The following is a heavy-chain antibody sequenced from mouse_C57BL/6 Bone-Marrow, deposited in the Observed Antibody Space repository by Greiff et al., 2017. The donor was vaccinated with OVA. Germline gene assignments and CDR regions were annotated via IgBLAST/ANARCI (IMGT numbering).Heavy chain of an antibody. Sequence: DVKLQESGGDLVKPGGSLKLSCAASGFTFSSYGMSWVRQTPDKRLEWVATISSGGSYTYYPDSVKGRFTISRDNAKNTLYLQMSSLKSEDTAMYYCARQAIYYDSSWFAYWGQGTLVTVSA. D-gene: IGHD2-4*01. J-gene: IGHJ3*01. V-gene: IGHV5-6*02. CDR1: GFTFSSYG. CDR2: ISSGGSYT. CDR3: ARQAIYYDSSWFAY.